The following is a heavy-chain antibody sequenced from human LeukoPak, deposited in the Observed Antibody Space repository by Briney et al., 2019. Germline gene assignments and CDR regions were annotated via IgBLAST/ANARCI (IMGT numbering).Heavy chain of an antibody. V-gene: IGHV3-30*18. Sequence: PGRSLGLSCAASGFTFSNYGMHWVRQAPGKGLEWVAVISYDGRNIHYPDSVKGRFTISRDISTDTLWLQMDSLRTEDTAVYYCAKGPLRGTAAAIDYWGQGTLVTVSS. D-gene: IGHD2-2*01. J-gene: IGHJ4*02. CDR3: AKGPLRGTAAAIDY. CDR1: GFTFSNYG. CDR2: ISYDGRNI.